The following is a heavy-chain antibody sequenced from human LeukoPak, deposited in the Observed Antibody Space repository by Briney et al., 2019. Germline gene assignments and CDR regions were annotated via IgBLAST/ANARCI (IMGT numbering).Heavy chain of an antibody. Sequence: SQTLSLTCAISGDSVSANSAAWNWIRLSPSRGLEWLGKTYYRSKWYTDYEVSVKSRITINPDTSKNQFSLQLSSVTAADTAVYYCARVSGGYYYDSSGPLVLFDIWGQGTMVTVSS. D-gene: IGHD3-22*01. J-gene: IGHJ3*02. V-gene: IGHV6-1*01. CDR3: ARVSGGYYYDSSGPLVLFDI. CDR1: GDSVSANSAA. CDR2: TYYRSKWYT.